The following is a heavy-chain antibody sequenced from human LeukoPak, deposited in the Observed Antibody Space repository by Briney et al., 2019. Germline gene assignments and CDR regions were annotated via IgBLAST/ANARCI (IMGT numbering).Heavy chain of an antibody. CDR2: IKPTGSET. J-gene: IGHJ4*01. CDR1: GFTFSTYW. D-gene: IGHD3-10*01. CDR3: GGFGYEAGVDL. V-gene: IGHV3-7*01. Sequence: GGSLRLSCAASGFTFSTYWMTWVRQAPGQGLEWVANIKPTGSETYYVDPVKGRFTISRDNAKNLLYLQMNSLRGEDTAVYYCGGFGYEAGVDLWGQGTQVTVSS.